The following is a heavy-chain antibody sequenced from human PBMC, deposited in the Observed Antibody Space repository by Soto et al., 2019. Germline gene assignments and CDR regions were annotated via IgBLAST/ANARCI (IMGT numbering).Heavy chain of an antibody. CDR3: ARVSGSESPRDSNFDY. Sequence: ASVKVSCKASGYTFTGYYMHWVRQAPGEGLEWMGWINPNSGGTNYAQKFQGWVTMTRDTSISTAHMELSRLRSDDTAVYYCARVSGSESPRDSNFDYWGQGALVTVSS. J-gene: IGHJ4*02. D-gene: IGHD3-10*01. CDR1: GYTFTGYY. CDR2: INPNSGGT. V-gene: IGHV1-2*04.